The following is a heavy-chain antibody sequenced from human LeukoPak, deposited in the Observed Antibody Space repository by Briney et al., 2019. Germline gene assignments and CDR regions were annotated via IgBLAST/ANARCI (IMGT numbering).Heavy chain of an antibody. CDR3: ARDPYYYYYMDV. Sequence: GGSLRLSCAASGFTFSGSAMHWVRQASGKGLEWVSYISSSSSTIYYADSVKGRFTISRDNAKNSLYLQMNSLRAEDTAVYYCARDPYYYYYMDVWGKGTTVTVSS. CDR2: ISSSSSTI. V-gene: IGHV3-48*01. CDR1: GFTFSGSA. J-gene: IGHJ6*03.